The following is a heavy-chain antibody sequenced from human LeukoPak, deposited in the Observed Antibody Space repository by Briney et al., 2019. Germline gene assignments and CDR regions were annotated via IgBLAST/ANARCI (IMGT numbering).Heavy chain of an antibody. D-gene: IGHD3-10*01. CDR2: ISWNSGSI. CDR3: ARDHYGSGSYYSFWSYYYYMDV. Sequence: SGGSLRLSCAASGFTFDDYAMHWVRQAPGKGLEWVSGISWNSGSIGYADSVKGRFTISRDNAKNTLYLQMNSLRAEDTAVYYCARDHYGSGSYYSFWSYYYYMDVWSKGTTVTISS. J-gene: IGHJ6*03. V-gene: IGHV3-9*01. CDR1: GFTFDDYA.